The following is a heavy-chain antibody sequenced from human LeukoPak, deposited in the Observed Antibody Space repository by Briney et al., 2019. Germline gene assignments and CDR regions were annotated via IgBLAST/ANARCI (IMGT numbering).Heavy chain of an antibody. CDR3: AIGSLSRPFDY. V-gene: IGHV3-7*05. D-gene: IGHD2-15*01. CDR2: IKQDGSDK. Sequence: GGSLRLSCTASGFTFSSSWMSWVRQAPGKGLEWVANIKQDGSDKYYVDSVKGRFTISRDNAKNSLYLQMDSLRAEDTAVYYCAIGSLSRPFDYWGQGTLVTVSS. J-gene: IGHJ4*02. CDR1: GFTFSSSW.